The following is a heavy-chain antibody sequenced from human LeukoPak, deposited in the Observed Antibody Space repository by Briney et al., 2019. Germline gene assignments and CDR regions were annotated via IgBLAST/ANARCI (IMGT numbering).Heavy chain of an antibody. CDR1: GDSVTSNSAA. CDR2: TYYRSKWFY. CDR3: ARDERGPLTNGQHYYYGMDV. J-gene: IGHJ6*02. D-gene: IGHD4-11*01. V-gene: IGHV6-1*01. Sequence: SQTLSLTCAISGDSVTSNSAAWNWIRQSPSRGLEWLGRTYYRSKWFYDYAVSVKSRITIKSDTSKNQFSLQLNSVTPEDTAVYYCARDERGPLTNGQHYYYGMDVWGQGTTVTVSS.